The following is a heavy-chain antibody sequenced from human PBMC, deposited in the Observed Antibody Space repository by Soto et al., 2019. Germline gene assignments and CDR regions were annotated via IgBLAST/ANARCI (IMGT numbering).Heavy chain of an antibody. CDR1: GGTFSSYA. Sequence: QVQLVQSGAEVKKPGSSMKVSCKASGGTFSSYAISWVRQAPGQGLEWMGGIIPIFGTANYAQKFQGRVTITADESTSTAYMELSSLRSEDTAVYYCARRVYYGSGSPAGGMDVWGQGTTVTVSS. D-gene: IGHD3-10*01. CDR2: IIPIFGTA. V-gene: IGHV1-69*01. CDR3: ARRVYYGSGSPAGGMDV. J-gene: IGHJ6*02.